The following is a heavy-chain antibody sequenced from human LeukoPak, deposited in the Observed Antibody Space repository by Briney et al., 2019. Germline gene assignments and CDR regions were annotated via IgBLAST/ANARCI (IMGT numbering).Heavy chain of an antibody. V-gene: IGHV4-34*01. CDR2: INHSGST. Sequence: SETLSLTCAVYGGSFSGYYWSWIRRPPGKGLEWIGEINHSGSTNYNPSLKSRVTISVDTSKNQFSLKLTSVTAADTAVYYCARALPHCSGGSCYSFDFWGQGTLVTVSS. D-gene: IGHD2-15*01. CDR3: ARALPHCSGGSCYSFDF. CDR1: GGSFSGYY. J-gene: IGHJ4*02.